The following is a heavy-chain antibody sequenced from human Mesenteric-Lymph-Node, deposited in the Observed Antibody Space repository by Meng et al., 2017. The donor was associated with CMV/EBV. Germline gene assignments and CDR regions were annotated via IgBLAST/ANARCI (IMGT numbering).Heavy chain of an antibody. Sequence: YGGSFSGYYWSWIRQHPGKGLEWIGEINHSGSTNYNPSLKSRVTISVDTSKNQFSLKLSSVTAADTAVYYCARGYSGSYHRRFYFDYWGQGTLVTVSS. CDR1: GGSFSGYY. CDR2: INHSGST. CDR3: ARGYSGSYHRRFYFDY. D-gene: IGHD1-26*01. J-gene: IGHJ4*02. V-gene: IGHV4-34*01.